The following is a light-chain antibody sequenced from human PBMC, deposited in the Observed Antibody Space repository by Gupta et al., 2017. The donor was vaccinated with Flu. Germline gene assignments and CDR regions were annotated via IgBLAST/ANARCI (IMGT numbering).Light chain of an antibody. Sequence: DIQMTQSPSTLSASVGDRVTITCRASQSISSWLAWYQQKPGKAPKLLIYKASSLESGVPSRFSGSGSGTEFPLTISRLQPDDFATYYCQQNNSYLTFGHGTKVDIK. CDR3: QQNNSYLT. V-gene: IGKV1-5*03. CDR2: KAS. J-gene: IGKJ3*01. CDR1: QSISSW.